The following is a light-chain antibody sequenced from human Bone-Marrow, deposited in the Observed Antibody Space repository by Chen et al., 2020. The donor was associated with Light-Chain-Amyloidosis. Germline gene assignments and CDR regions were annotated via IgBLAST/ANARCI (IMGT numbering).Light chain of an antibody. V-gene: IGLV3-21*02. CDR1: NIGSTS. CDR2: DDS. J-gene: IGLJ3*02. CDR3: QVWDRSSDRPV. Sequence: SYVLTQPSSVSVAPGQTATLACGGNNIGSTSVHWYQQTPGQAPLLVVYDDSDRPSGIPARLSGSNAENTATLTISRVEAGDEADYYCQVWDRSSDRPVFGGGTKLTVL.